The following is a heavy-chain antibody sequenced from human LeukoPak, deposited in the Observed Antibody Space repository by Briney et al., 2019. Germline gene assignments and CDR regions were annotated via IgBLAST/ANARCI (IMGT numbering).Heavy chain of an antibody. CDR1: GYTFTSYY. J-gene: IGHJ3*02. CDR2: INPSGGST. CDR3: ARGGMIVVVVAATRSDAFDI. V-gene: IGHV1-46*01. Sequence: GASVKVSCKASGYTFTSYYMHWVRQAPGQGLEWMGIINPSGGSTSYAQKFQGRVTMTRDMSTSTVYMELSSLRSEDTAVYYCARGGMIVVVVAATRSDAFDIWGQGTTVTVSS. D-gene: IGHD2-15*01.